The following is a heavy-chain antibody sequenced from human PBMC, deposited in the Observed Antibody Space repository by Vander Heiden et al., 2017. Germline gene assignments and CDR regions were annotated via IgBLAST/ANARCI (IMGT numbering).Heavy chain of an antibody. V-gene: IGHV4-61*07. J-gene: IGHJ4*02. CDR3: ARHYCSSTTCYPFDY. Sequence: LKSRLTMSVDTSKNQFSLRLSSVTAADTAVYYCARHYCSSTTCYPFDYWCQGTLVTVSS. D-gene: IGHD2-2*01.